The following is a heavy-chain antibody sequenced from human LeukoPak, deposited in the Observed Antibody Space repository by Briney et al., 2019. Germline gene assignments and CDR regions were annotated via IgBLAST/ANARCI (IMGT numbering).Heavy chain of an antibody. CDR3: ARGRAVTFSRNYYYYGMDV. Sequence: SETLSLTCAVYGGSFSGYYWSWIRQPPGKGLEWIGQTNDSGSTNYNPSLKSRVTISVDTSKNQFSLKLSSVTAADTAVYYCARGRAVTFSRNYYYYGMDVWGQGTTVTVSS. D-gene: IGHD4-17*01. CDR1: GGSFSGYY. J-gene: IGHJ6*02. CDR2: TNDSGST. V-gene: IGHV4-34*01.